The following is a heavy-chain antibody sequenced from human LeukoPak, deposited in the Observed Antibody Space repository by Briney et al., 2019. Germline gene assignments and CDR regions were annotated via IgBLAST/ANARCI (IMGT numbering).Heavy chain of an antibody. D-gene: IGHD6-19*01. V-gene: IGHV3-48*03. CDR2: IGSSGRTR. CDR3: ALLAVASDSDY. J-gene: IGHJ4*02. CDR1: GFPFSFFE. Sequence: GGSLRLSCAVSGFPFSFFEINWVRQAPGKGLEWVSNIGSSGRTRYYADSVKGRFSIYRDNAKNSLYLQMNSLRVEDTGVYYCALLAVASDSDYWGQGALVTVSS.